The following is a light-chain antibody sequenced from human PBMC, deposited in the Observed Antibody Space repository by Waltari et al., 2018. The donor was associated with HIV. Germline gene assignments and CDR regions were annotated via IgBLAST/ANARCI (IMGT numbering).Light chain of an antibody. CDR3: SSYTTTIFLI. V-gene: IGLV2-14*01. Sequence: QSALTQPASVSGSPGQSITISCTGTSSDIGVYDSVAWYQQHPGKAPNLIIYELNHPPSGVSTRFSCSKSGNTASLSISGLQAEDEADYHCSSYTTTIFLIFGGGTKLTVL. J-gene: IGLJ2*01. CDR2: ELN. CDR1: SSDIGVYDS.